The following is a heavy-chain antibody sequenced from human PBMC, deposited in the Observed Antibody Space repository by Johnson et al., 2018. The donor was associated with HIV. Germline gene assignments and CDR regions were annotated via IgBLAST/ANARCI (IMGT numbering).Heavy chain of an antibody. D-gene: IGHD3-22*01. V-gene: IGHV3-20*04. CDR3: ARATYYYDTSGYLIRPRAFDI. CDR2: INWSGGGT. J-gene: IGHJ3*02. Sequence: EQLVESGGGVVRPWGSLRISCEASGFKFYEYDVSWVRQVPGKGLEWVSGINWSGGGTAYADSVKGRFTVSSDNAKNSLYLQMNSLRAEDTALYYCARATYYYDTSGYLIRPRAFDIWGQWTVVTVSS. CDR1: GFKFYEYD.